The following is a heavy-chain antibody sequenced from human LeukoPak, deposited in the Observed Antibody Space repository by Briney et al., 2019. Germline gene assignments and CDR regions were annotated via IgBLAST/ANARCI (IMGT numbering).Heavy chain of an antibody. J-gene: IGHJ5*02. CDR1: GYTFTSYG. CDR3: ARVYTYNWFDP. CDR2: ISAYNGNT. Sequence: GASVKVSCKASGYTFTSYGISWVRQAPGQGLEWMGWISAYNGNTNYAQKLQGRVTMTTDTSTSTACMELRSLRSDDTAVYYCARVYTYNWFDPWGQGTLVTVSS. D-gene: IGHD1-14*01. V-gene: IGHV1-18*01.